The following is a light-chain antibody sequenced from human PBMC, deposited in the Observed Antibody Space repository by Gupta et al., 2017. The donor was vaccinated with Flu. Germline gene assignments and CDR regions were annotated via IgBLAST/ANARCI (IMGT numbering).Light chain of an antibody. CDR2: DVS. CDR1: SSVVGGYNY. Sequence: QSALTQPRSVSGSPGQSVTISCTGTSSVVGGYNYDSWYQQHPGKAPKLTIYDVSRRPSGVPDRFSGSKSGNTASLTISGLQAEDEADYYCCSYAGSYTLVFGGGTKLTVL. J-gene: IGLJ2*01. CDR3: CSYAGSYTLV. V-gene: IGLV2-11*01.